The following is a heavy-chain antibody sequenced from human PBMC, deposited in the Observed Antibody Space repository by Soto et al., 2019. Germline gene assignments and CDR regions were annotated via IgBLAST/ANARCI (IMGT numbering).Heavy chain of an antibody. CDR2: ISYDGSNK. V-gene: IGHV3-30*18. CDR1: GFTFSSYG. J-gene: IGHJ3*02. D-gene: IGHD1-26*01. CDR3: AKDLYHVSVGASPAFDI. Sequence: QVQLVESGGGVVQPGRSLGLSCAASGFTFSSYGMHWVRQAPGKGLEWVAVISYDGSNKYYADSVKGRFTISRDNSKNTLYLQMNSLRAEDTAVYYCAKDLYHVSVGASPAFDIWGQGTMVTVSS.